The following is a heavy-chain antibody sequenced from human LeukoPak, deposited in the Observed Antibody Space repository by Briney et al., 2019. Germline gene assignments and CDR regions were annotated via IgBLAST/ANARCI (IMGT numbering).Heavy chain of an antibody. V-gene: IGHV1-69*06. Sequence: ASVKVPCKASGGTFSSYAISWVRQAPGQGLEWMGGIIPIFGTANYAQKFQGRVTITADKSTSTAYMELSSLRSEDTAVYYCARVGGSYPNYFDYWGQGTLVTVSS. CDR3: ARVGGSYPNYFDY. CDR2: IIPIFGTA. J-gene: IGHJ4*02. CDR1: GGTFSSYA. D-gene: IGHD1-26*01.